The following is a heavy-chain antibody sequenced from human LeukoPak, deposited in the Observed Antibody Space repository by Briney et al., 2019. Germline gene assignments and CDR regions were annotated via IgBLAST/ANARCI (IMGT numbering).Heavy chain of an antibody. CDR2: IYYSGSA. Sequence: SETLSLTCSVSGGSISSYYWGWIRQPPGKGLEWIGTIYYSGSAYYNPSLKSRVTISVDTSKNQFSLKLSSVTAADTAVYYCARYPYYYSSGGFDPWGQGTLVTVSS. D-gene: IGHD3-10*01. V-gene: IGHV4-39*01. CDR3: ARYPYYYSSGGFDP. CDR1: GGSISSYY. J-gene: IGHJ5*02.